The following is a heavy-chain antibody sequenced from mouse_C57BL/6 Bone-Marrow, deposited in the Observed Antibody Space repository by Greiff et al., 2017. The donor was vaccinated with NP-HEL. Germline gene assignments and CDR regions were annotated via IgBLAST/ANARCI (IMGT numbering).Heavy chain of an antibody. CDR3: ARRAYYGSSYLDY. J-gene: IGHJ2*01. CDR2: IHPNRGST. CDR1: GYTFTSYW. Sequence: VQLQQPGAELVKPGASVKLSCKASGYTFTSYWMHWVKQRPGQGLEWIGMIHPNRGSTNYNEKFKSKATLTVDKSSSTAYMQLSSLTSEDSAVYYCARRAYYGSSYLDYWGQGTTLTVSS. V-gene: IGHV1-64*01. D-gene: IGHD1-1*01.